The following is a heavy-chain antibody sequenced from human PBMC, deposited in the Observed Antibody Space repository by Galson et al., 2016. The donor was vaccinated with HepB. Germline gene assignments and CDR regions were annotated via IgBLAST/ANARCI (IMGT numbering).Heavy chain of an antibody. Sequence: QSGAEVKKPGESLTISCKTSGYSFTAFWITWVRQMPGKGLEYMGRIDPGDSYTHYSPSFQGRVTLSADKSINTAYLQWRSLKASDTAIYYCARHGVYYGSGTFGSLGSGGQGTLVTVSS. CDR2: IDPGDSYT. D-gene: IGHD3-10*01. V-gene: IGHV5-10-1*01. J-gene: IGHJ4*02. CDR1: GYSFTAFW. CDR3: ARHGVYYGSGTFGSLGS.